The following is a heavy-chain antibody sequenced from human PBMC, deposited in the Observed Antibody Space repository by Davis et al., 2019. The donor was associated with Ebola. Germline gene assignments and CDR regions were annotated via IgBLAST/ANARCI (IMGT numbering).Heavy chain of an antibody. CDR2: ISSSSTI. V-gene: IGHV3-48*02. J-gene: IGHJ4*02. Sequence: GGSLRLSCAASGFTFSSYSMNWVRQAPGKGLEWVSYISSSSTIYYADSVKGRFTISRDNAKNSLYLQMNSLRDEDTAVYYCARVVRDYIWGSYRHFDYWGQGTLVTVSS. CDR3: ARVVRDYIWGSYRHFDY. CDR1: GFTFSSYS. D-gene: IGHD3-16*02.